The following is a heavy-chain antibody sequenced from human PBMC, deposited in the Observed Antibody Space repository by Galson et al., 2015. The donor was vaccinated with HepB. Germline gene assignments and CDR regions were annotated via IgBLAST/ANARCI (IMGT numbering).Heavy chain of an antibody. CDR2: IYPGDSDT. J-gene: IGHJ3*02. V-gene: IGHV5-51*03. D-gene: IGHD4-23*01. CDR3: ARPYYGGNPGGRRTLCDPVYCHDAFDI. CDR1: GYSFTSYW. Sequence: QSGAEVKKPGESLKISCKGSGYSFTSYWVGWVRQMPGKGLEWMGIIYPGDSDTRYSPSFQGQVTISADKSISTAYLQWSSLKASDTAMYYCARPYYGGNPGGRRTLCDPVYCHDAFDIWGQGTMVTVSS.